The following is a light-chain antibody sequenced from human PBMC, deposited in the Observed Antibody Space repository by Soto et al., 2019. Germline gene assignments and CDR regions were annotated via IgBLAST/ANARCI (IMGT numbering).Light chain of an antibody. CDR1: QSVSGW. Sequence: DIQMTQSPFTLSASVGDRVTITCLASQSVSGWLAWYQQKPGEAPKLLIYDASALASGVPSRFSGSGSGKRFTLNIASLETDDFATYYCQQYENFSGTFGPGTKVAIK. CDR3: QQYENFSGT. J-gene: IGKJ1*01. CDR2: DAS. V-gene: IGKV1-5*01.